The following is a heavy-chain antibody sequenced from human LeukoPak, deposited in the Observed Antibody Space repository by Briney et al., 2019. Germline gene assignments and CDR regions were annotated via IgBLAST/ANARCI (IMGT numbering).Heavy chain of an antibody. J-gene: IGHJ4*02. CDR1: GGSISSSSYY. CDR2: IYYSGST. D-gene: IGHD3-16*02. Sequence: KTSETLSLTCTVSGGSISSSSYYWGWIRQPPGKGLEWIGSIYYSGSTYYNPSLKSRVTISVDTSKNQFSLKLSSVTAADTAVYYCARGPRYYDYVWGSYRLSVYFDYWGQGTLVTVSS. CDR3: ARGPRYYDYVWGSYRLSVYFDY. V-gene: IGHV4-39*07.